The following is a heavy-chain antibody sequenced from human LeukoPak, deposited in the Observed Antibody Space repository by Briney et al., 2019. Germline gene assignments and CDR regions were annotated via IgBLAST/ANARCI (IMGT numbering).Heavy chain of an antibody. CDR3: AKYSSSWYSGFFDY. CDR1: GFTFSSYA. D-gene: IGHD6-13*01. CDR2: ISGSGGST. J-gene: IGHJ4*02. Sequence: GGSLRLSCAASGFTFSSYAMSWVRQAPGKGLEWASAISGSGGSTYYADSVKGRFTISRDNSKNTLYLQMNSLRAEDTAVYYCAKYSSSWYSGFFDYWGQGTLVTVSS. V-gene: IGHV3-23*01.